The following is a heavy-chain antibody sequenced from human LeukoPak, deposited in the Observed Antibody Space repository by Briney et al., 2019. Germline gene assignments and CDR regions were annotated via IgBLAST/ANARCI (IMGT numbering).Heavy chain of an antibody. J-gene: IGHJ4*02. CDR2: ISGSGGST. V-gene: IGHV3-23*01. D-gene: IGHD2-15*01. Sequence: GGSLRLSSAASGFTFNTYAMSWVRQAPGKGLEWVSAISGSGGSTYYADSVKGRFTISRDNSKNTLYLQIHSLRAEDTAVYYCAKGKGSSSSSIDWWGQGTLVTVSS. CDR3: AKGKGSSSSSIDW. CDR1: GFTFNTYA.